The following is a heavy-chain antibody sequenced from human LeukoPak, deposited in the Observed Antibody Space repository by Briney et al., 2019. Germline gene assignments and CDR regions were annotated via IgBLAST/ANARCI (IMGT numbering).Heavy chain of an antibody. CDR2: ISGSGDNT. CDR3: VKGAKYSGSSVDYFYMDV. V-gene: IGHV3-23*01. J-gene: IGHJ6*03. Sequence: GGSLRLSCAASGFTVSSNYMSWVRQAPGKGLEWVSVISGSGDNTYQADSVKGRFIISRDNSNNTLSVQMNSLRAEDTAVYYCVKGAKYSGSSVDYFYMDVWAKGTTVTVSS. D-gene: IGHD1-26*01. CDR1: GFTVSSNY.